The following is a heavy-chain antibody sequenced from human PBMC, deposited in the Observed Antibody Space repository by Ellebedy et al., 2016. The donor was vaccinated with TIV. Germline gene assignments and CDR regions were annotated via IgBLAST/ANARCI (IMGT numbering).Heavy chain of an antibody. J-gene: IGHJ4*02. CDR2: IIPILGIA. D-gene: IGHD3-10*01. V-gene: IGHV1-69*10. Sequence: AASVKVSCMASGSTFXXXAIXXXRHXRGQGLEWMGLIIPILGIANYAQKFQGRVTITADKSTSTAYMELSSLRSEDTAVYYFARERRGGGRDYWGQGTLVTVSS. CDR3: ARERRGGGRDY. CDR1: GSTFXXXA.